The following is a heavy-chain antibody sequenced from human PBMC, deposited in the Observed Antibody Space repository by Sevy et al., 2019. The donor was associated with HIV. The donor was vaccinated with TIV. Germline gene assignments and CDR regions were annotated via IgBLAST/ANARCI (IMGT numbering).Heavy chain of an antibody. J-gene: IGHJ4*02. CDR1: GFTFSSYA. CDR2: ISYDGSNK. V-gene: IGHV3-30-3*01. D-gene: IGHD2-21*02. Sequence: GGSLRLSCAASGFTFSSYAMHWVRQAPGKGLEWVAVISYDGSNKYYADSVKGRFTISRDNSKNTLYLQMNGLRAEDTAVYYCARGVAAAAPFDYWGKGTLVTVSS. CDR3: ARGVAAAAPFDY.